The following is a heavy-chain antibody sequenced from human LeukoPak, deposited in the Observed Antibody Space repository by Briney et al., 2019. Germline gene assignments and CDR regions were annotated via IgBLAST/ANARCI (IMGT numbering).Heavy chain of an antibody. CDR1: GFTFISFA. Sequence: PGGSLRLSCAASGFTFISFAMSWVRQAPGKGLEWVSTIRVTGDIAYYADSLKGRFTISIDSSKNTLFLQMNSLRVDDTAVYYCAKLRGYSGYDVMDYWGQGTLVTVSS. CDR2: IRVTGDIA. D-gene: IGHD5-12*01. CDR3: AKLRGYSGYDVMDY. J-gene: IGHJ4*02. V-gene: IGHV3-23*01.